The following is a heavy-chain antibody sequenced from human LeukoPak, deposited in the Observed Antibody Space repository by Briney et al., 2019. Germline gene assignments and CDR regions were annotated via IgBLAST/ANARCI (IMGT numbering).Heavy chain of an antibody. J-gene: IGHJ3*01. CDR1: GFTVSSYG. V-gene: IGHV3-23*01. Sequence: RGSLRLSCAVSGFTVSSYGMTWVRQAPGKGLEWVSAFSATDGSAQYAESVKGRFTISRDNSKNSLCLQMNSLRDEDTAVYYCAKARIAAAGTGAFDVWGQGTMVTVSS. CDR3: AKARIAAAGTGAFDV. D-gene: IGHD6-13*01. CDR2: FSATDGSA.